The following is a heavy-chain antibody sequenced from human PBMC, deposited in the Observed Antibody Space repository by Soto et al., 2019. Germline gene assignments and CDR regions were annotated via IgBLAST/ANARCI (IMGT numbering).Heavy chain of an antibody. D-gene: IGHD6-13*01. V-gene: IGHV3-49*03. J-gene: IGHJ5*02. CDR2: IRSKAYGGTT. CDR1: GFTFGDYA. CDR3: TRRGSASSSSRYYP. Sequence: GGSLRLSCTASGFTFGDYAMSWFRQAPGKGLEWVGFIRSKAYGGTTEYAASVKGRFTISRDDSKSIAYLQMNSLKTEDTAVYYCTRRGSASSSSRYYPWGQGTLVTVSS.